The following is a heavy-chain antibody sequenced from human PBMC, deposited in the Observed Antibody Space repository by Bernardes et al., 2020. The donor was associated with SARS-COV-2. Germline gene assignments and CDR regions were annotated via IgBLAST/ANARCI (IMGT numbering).Heavy chain of an antibody. V-gene: IGHV3-43*02. CDR1: GFSSDDFDDYA. CDR3: AILGLFYSYGVDV. CDR2: ISGDGRTT. Sequence: GSLSLSCAASGFSSDDFDDYAMHWVRQVPGKGLEWVSFISGDGRTTHYLDSVKGRFTISRDNSENSLHLQMNSLRSEDSAFYYCAILGLFYSYGVDVWGPGTTVTVSS. J-gene: IGHJ6*02. D-gene: IGHD3-3*01.